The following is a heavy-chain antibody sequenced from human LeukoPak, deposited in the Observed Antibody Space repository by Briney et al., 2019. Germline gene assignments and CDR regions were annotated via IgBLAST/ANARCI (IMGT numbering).Heavy chain of an antibody. D-gene: IGHD2-2*01. J-gene: IGHJ4*02. CDR3: ARYSSTSCYDY. Sequence: KFQGRDTITRDTSASTAYMELSSLRSEDTAVYYCARYSSTSCYDYWGQGTLVTVSS. V-gene: IGHV1-3*01.